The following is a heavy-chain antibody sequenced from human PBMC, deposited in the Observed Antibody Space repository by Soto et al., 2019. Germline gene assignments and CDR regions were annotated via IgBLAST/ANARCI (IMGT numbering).Heavy chain of an antibody. D-gene: IGHD3-10*01. CDR2: IYNSGST. CDR3: ASMGYDYGSGSYPLDY. CDR1: GGSISSYY. J-gene: IGHJ4*02. V-gene: IGHV4-59*08. Sequence: QVQLQESGPGLVKPSETLSLTCTVSGGSISSYYCTWIPQPPGKGLEWIGFIYNSGSTHYNPSLTGRVTVSVDTSKNQFSLKLGSVTAADSAVYYCASMGYDYGSGSYPLDYWGPGSLVTVSS.